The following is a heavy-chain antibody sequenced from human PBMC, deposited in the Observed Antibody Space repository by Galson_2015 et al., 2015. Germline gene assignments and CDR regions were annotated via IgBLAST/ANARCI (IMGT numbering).Heavy chain of an antibody. V-gene: IGHV3-23*01. CDR2: ISKSGRDT. CDR3: AKGREWELPLDY. J-gene: IGHJ4*02. D-gene: IGHD1-26*01. CDR1: GFTFSGYA. Sequence: SLRLSCAASGFTFSGYAMSWVRQAPGKGLEWVSAISKSGRDTYYADSVKGRFTISRDNSKNTLYLQMNSLRAEDTDVYYCAKGREWELPLDYWGQGALVTVSS.